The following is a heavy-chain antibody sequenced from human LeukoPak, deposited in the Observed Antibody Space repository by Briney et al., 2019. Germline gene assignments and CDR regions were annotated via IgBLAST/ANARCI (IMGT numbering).Heavy chain of an antibody. V-gene: IGHV4-39*01. CDR1: GGSISSSSYY. Sequence: SETLSLTCTVSGGSISSSSYYWGWIRQPPGKGLEWIGSIYYSGSTYYNPPLKSRVTISVDTSKNQFSLKLSSVTAADTAVYYCARLRDDYGDYEDYYYYYMDVWGKGTTVTVSS. CDR3: ARLRDDYGDYEDYYYYYMDV. CDR2: IYYSGST. J-gene: IGHJ6*03. D-gene: IGHD4-17*01.